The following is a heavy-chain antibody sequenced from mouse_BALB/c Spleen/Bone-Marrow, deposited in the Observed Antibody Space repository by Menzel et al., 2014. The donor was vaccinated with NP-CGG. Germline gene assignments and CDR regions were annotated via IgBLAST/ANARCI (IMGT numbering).Heavy chain of an antibody. J-gene: IGHJ4*01. CDR3: ARWRYPYAMDY. CDR2: INPYNDGT. V-gene: IGHV1-14*01. D-gene: IGHD5-1-1*01. CDR1: GYTFTSYV. Sequence: EVQLQQSGPELVKLGASVKMSCKASGYTFTSYVMHWVKRKPGQGLEWIGYINPYNDGTKYNEKFKGKATLTSDKSSSTAYMELSSLTSEDSAVYYCARWRYPYAMDYWGQGTSVTVSS.